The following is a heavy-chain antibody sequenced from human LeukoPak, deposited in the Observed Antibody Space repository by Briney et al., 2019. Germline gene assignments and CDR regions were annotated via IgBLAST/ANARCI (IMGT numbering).Heavy chain of an antibody. Sequence: GGSLRLSCAASGFTFSTYAMSWVRQAPGKGLEWVSGISGSGGSTYNADSVKGRFTISRDNAKNSLYLQMNSLRAEDTAVYYCARHVVAVGFDYWGQGTLVTVSS. CDR3: ARHVVAVGFDY. J-gene: IGHJ4*02. CDR2: ISGSGGST. V-gene: IGHV3-23*01. CDR1: GFTFSTYA. D-gene: IGHD3-22*01.